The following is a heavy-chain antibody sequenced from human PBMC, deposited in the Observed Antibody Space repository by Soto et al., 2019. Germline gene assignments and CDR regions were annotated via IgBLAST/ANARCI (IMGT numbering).Heavy chain of an antibody. Sequence: ASVKVSCKASGYTFTSYGISWVRQAPGQGLEWMGWISAYNGNTNYAQKLQGRVTMTTDTSTSTAYMELRSLRSDDTAVYYCAGGEWELLRRGDYYYYGMDVWGQGTTVTVSS. CDR2: ISAYNGNT. J-gene: IGHJ6*02. CDR3: AGGEWELLRRGDYYYYGMDV. CDR1: GYTFTSYG. D-gene: IGHD1-26*01. V-gene: IGHV1-18*01.